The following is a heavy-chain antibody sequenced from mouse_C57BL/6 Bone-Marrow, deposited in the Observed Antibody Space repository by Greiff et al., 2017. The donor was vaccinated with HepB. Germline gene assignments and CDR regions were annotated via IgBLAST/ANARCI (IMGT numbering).Heavy chain of an antibody. V-gene: IGHV1-62-2*01. CDR2: FYPGSGSI. J-gene: IGHJ3*01. Sequence: QVQLQQSGAELVKPGASVKLSCKASGYTFTEYTIHWVKQRSGQGLEWIGWFYPGSGSIKYNEKFKDKATLTADKSPSTVYMELSRLTSEDSAVYFCAGDEEDWDCFSYWGQGTLVTVSA. D-gene: IGHD4-1*01. CDR3: AGDEEDWDCFSY. CDR1: GYTFTEYT.